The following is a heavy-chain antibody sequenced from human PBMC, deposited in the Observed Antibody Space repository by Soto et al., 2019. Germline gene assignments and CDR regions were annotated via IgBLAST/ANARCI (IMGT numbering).Heavy chain of an antibody. Sequence: QVQLVESGGGVVQPGRSLRLSCAASGFTFSSYGMHWVRQAPGKGLEWVAVIWYDGSNKYYADSVKGRFTISRDNSKKTLYLQMNSMRAEETAVYYCARDSGYGGLRYWGQGTLVTVSS. CDR2: IWYDGSNK. D-gene: IGHD5-12*01. CDR1: GFTFSSYG. J-gene: IGHJ4*02. CDR3: ARDSGYGGLRY. V-gene: IGHV3-33*01.